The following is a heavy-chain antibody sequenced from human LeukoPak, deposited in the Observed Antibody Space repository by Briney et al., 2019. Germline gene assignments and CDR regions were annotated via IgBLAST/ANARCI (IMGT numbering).Heavy chain of an antibody. D-gene: IGHD5-12*01. CDR3: ARGRLLYTFDY. J-gene: IGHJ4*02. Sequence: SETLSLTCTVSGGSISSSSYYWGWIRQPPGKGLEWIGSIYYSGSTYYNPSLKSRVTISVDTSKNQFSLKLSSVTAADTAVYYCARGRLLYTFDYWGQGTLVTVSS. CDR1: GGSISSSSYY. V-gene: IGHV4-39*01. CDR2: IYYSGST.